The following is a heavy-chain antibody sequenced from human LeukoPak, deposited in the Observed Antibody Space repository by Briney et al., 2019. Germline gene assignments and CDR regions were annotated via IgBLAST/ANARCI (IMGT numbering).Heavy chain of an antibody. Sequence: GGSLRLSCAASGFTFSTNSMNWVRQAPGKGLEWVESISSSGTYIYYPDSRKGRFTGSRENAKNSVYLQMNSLRAEDTAVYYCARDVARNISCYTDWGQGTLVTVSS. CDR1: GFTFSTNS. CDR3: ARDVARNISCYTD. V-gene: IGHV3-21*01. CDR2: ISSSGTYI. J-gene: IGHJ4*02. D-gene: IGHD2-2*02.